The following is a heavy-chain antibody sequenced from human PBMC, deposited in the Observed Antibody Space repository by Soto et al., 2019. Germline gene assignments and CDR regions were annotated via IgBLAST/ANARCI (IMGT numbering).Heavy chain of an antibody. V-gene: IGHV1-3*01. CDR1: GYTFTSYA. CDR3: AREPYSGYDPNYYYYYMDV. Sequence: ASVKVSCKASGYTFTSYAMHWVRQAPGQRLEWMGWINAGNGNTKYSQKFQGRVTITRDTSASTAYMELSSLRSEDTAVYYCAREPYSGYDPNYYYYYMDVWGKGTAVTVS. CDR2: INAGNGNT. J-gene: IGHJ6*03. D-gene: IGHD5-12*01.